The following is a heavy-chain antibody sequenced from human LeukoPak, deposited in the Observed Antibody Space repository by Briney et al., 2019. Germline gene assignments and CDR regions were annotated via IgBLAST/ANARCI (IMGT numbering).Heavy chain of an antibody. J-gene: IGHJ3*02. CDR1: GGSISGYY. D-gene: IGHD6-19*01. V-gene: IGHV4-59*01. CDR3: ARVRRNSSGWINLAFGI. CDR2: PFYGGGT. Sequence: SETLSLTCTVSGGSISGYYWSWIRQPPGKGLEWVGYPFYGGGTDYNPSLKSRVAISVDTSKNQVSLRLRSVTAADTAVYYCARVRRNSSGWINLAFGIWGQGTMVTVSS.